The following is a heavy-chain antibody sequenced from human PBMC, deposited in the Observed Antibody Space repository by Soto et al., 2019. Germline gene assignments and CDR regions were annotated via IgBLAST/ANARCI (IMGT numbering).Heavy chain of an antibody. D-gene: IGHD3-10*01. CDR1: GGYISSSNW. Sequence: TSETLSLTCTVSGGYISSSNWWSWVRQPPGKGLEWIGEIYHSGSTNYNPSLKSRVTISVDKSKNQFSLKLSSVTAADTAVYYCARSYMVRGVANWFDPWGQGTLVTVSS. J-gene: IGHJ5*02. V-gene: IGHV4-4*02. CDR2: IYHSGST. CDR3: ARSYMVRGVANWFDP.